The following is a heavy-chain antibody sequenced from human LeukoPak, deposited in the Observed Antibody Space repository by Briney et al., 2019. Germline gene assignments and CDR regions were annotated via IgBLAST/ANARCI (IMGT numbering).Heavy chain of an antibody. V-gene: IGHV4-39*07. CDR2: IYYSGST. J-gene: IGHJ4*02. CDR3: ARGRIYYDSSGLGY. D-gene: IGHD3-22*01. CDR1: GGSISSSSYY. Sequence: SETLSLTCTVSGGSISSSSYYWGWIRQPPGKGLEWIGSIYYSGSTYYNPSLKSRVTISVDTSKNQFSLKLSSVTAADTAVYYCARGRIYYDSSGLGYWGQGTLVIVSS.